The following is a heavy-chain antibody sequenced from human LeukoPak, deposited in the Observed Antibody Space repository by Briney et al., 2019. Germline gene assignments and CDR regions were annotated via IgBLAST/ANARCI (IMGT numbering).Heavy chain of an antibody. Sequence: ASVKVSCKASGYTFTGHYIHWVRQAPGQGLEWMGWINPKNAGTNYAQKLQGRVTMTTDTSTSTAYMELRSLRSDDTAVYYCARNGGPRYYYYYMDVWGKGTTVTISS. D-gene: IGHD2-8*01. CDR3: ARNGGPRYYYYYMDV. J-gene: IGHJ6*03. V-gene: IGHV1-18*04. CDR1: GYTFTGHY. CDR2: INPKNAGT.